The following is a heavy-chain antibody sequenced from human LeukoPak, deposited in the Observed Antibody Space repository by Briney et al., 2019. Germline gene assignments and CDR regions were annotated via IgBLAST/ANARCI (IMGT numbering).Heavy chain of an antibody. CDR1: GFTFSSYW. J-gene: IGHJ4*02. CDR3: ARDVVSQRHGSDYYDSSGYYDY. D-gene: IGHD3-22*01. CDR2: IKQDGSEK. Sequence: PGGSLRLSCAASGFTFSSYWMSWVRQAPGKGLEWVANIKQDGSEKYYVDSVKGRFTISRDNAKNSLYLQMNSLRAEGTAVYYCARDVVSQRHGSDYYDSSGYYDYWGQGTLVTVSS. V-gene: IGHV3-7*01.